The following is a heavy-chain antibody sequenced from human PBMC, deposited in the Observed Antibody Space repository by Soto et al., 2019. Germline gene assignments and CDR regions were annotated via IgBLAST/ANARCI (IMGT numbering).Heavy chain of an antibody. V-gene: IGHV4-59*01. CDR3: ARVGGLVRGVTTARGWFDP. D-gene: IGHD3-10*01. CDR2: IYYSGST. Sequence: SETLSLTCTVSGGSISSYYWSWIRQPPGKGLEWIGYIYYSGSTNYNPSLKSRVTISVDTSKNQFSLKLSSVTAADTAVYYCARVGGLVRGVTTARGWFDPWGQGTLVTVSS. CDR1: GGSISSYY. J-gene: IGHJ5*02.